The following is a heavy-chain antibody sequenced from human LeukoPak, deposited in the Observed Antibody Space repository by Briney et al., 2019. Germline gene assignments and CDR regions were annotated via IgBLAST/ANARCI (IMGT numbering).Heavy chain of an antibody. CDR1: GYIFTAYG. J-gene: IGHJ4*02. CDR2: ISAYDGDT. V-gene: IGHV1-18*01. Sequence: ASVKVSCMASGYIFTAYGLSWVRQAPGQGLEWMGWISAYDGDTTYAQKVQGSVTVTADTSTKTAYLELRSLRSDDTGVYCCVRQGASSAFDYWGQGTLLIVSS. CDR3: VRQGASSAFDY. D-gene: IGHD3-22*01.